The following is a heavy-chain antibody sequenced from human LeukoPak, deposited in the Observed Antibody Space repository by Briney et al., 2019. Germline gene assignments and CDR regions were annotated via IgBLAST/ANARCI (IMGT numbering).Heavy chain of an antibody. CDR3: ARDRGGRTGLDD. V-gene: IGHV3-7*04. J-gene: IGHJ4*02. CDR1: GFTVSSNY. D-gene: IGHD2-15*01. Sequence: QSGGSLRLSCAASGFTVSSNYMSWVRQAPGKGLEWVAFIKEDGSEKYYVDSVKGRFTISRDNAENSLYLQMNSLRAEDTAVYYCARDRGGRTGLDDWGQGTLVTVSS. CDR2: IKEDGSEK.